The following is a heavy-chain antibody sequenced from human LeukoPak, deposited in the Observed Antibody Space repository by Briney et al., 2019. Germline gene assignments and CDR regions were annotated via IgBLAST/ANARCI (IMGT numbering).Heavy chain of an antibody. CDR1: GYSISSGYY. V-gene: IGHV4-38-2*02. Sequence: PSETLSLTCTVSGYSISSGYYWGWIRQPPGKGLEWIGSIYHSGSTYYNPSLKSRVTISVDTSKNQFSLKLSSVTAAGTAVYYCARDLTSYYYGSGSYCDYWGQGTLVTVSS. CDR3: ARDLTSYYYGSGSYCDY. D-gene: IGHD3-10*01. CDR2: IYHSGST. J-gene: IGHJ4*02.